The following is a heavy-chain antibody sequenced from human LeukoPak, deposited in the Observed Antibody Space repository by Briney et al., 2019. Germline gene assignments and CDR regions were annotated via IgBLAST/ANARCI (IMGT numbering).Heavy chain of an antibody. V-gene: IGHV1-69*13. J-gene: IGHJ4*02. CDR3: ARVGQVVTATQGSFDY. Sequence: ASVKVSCKASGGTFSSYAISWVRQAPGQGLEWMGRIIPIFGTANYAQKFQGRVTITADESTSTAYMELSSLRSDDTAVYYCARVGQVVTATQGSFDYWGQGTLVTVSS. D-gene: IGHD2-21*02. CDR1: GGTFSSYA. CDR2: IIPIFGTA.